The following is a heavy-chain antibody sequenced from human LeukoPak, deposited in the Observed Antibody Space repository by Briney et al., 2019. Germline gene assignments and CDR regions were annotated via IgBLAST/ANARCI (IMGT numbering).Heavy chain of an antibody. J-gene: IGHJ4*02. CDR3: AKDRSYYDSSGYIYYFDY. CDR1: GFTFSSYA. Sequence: GGSLRLSCAASGFTFSSYAISWVRQAPGKGLEWVSGISGSGVSTYYAYSVKDRSTISRETSKNTLYLQMNSLRAEDTAVYYCAKDRSYYDSSGYIYYFDYWGQGTLVTVSS. CDR2: ISGSGVST. V-gene: IGHV3-23*01. D-gene: IGHD3-22*01.